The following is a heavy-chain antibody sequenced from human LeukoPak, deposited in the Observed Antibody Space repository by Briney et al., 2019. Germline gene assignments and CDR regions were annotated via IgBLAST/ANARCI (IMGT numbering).Heavy chain of an antibody. CDR3: ARTYYDSSGYYYALDY. CDR1: GGTFISYA. J-gene: IGHJ4*02. D-gene: IGHD3-22*01. V-gene: IGHV1-69*13. Sequence: ASVKVSCKASGGTFISYAISWVGRAPGQGVEWMGGIIPIFGTANYAQKFQGEVTITADESTSTAYMELSSLRSEDTAVYYCARTYYDSSGYYYALDYWGQGTLVTVSS. CDR2: IIPIFGTA.